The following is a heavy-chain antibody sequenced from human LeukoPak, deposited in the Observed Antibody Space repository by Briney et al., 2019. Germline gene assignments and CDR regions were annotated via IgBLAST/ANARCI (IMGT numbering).Heavy chain of an antibody. D-gene: IGHD3-9*01. Sequence: SGTLSLTCTVSGGSISSYYWSWIRQPPGKGLEWIGYIYYSGSTNYNPSLKSRVTISVDASKNQFSLKLSSVTAADTAVYYCARCHYDILTGRYYFDYWGQGTLVTVSS. CDR1: GGSISSYY. J-gene: IGHJ4*02. CDR3: ARCHYDILTGRYYFDY. V-gene: IGHV4-59*01. CDR2: IYYSGST.